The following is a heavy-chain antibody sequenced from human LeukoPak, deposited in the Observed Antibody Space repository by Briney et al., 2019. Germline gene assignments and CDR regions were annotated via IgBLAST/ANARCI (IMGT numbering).Heavy chain of an antibody. J-gene: IGHJ3*02. CDR1: GFTFSSYS. Sequence: PGGSLRLSCAASGFTFSSYSMNWVRQAPGKGLEWVSSISSSSSYIYYADSVKGRFTISRDNAKNSLYLHMNSLRAEDTAVYYCARDVGLTTRSAAFDIWGQGTMVTVSS. CDR2: ISSSSSYI. V-gene: IGHV3-21*01. D-gene: IGHD4-11*01. CDR3: ARDVGLTTRSAAFDI.